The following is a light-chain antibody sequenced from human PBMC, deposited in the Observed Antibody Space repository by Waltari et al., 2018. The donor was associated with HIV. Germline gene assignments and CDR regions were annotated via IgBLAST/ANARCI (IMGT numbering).Light chain of an antibody. J-gene: IGLJ3*02. CDR2: DDS. V-gene: IGLV3-21*04. Sequence: SYVLTQPPSVSVAPGKTARITCGGNNIGSKSVHWYQQKPGQAPVLVIYDDSDRPSGIPERCSGSNSGNTATLTSSRVEAGDEADYYCQVWDSSSDLWVFGGGTKLTVL. CDR3: QVWDSSSDLWV. CDR1: NIGSKS.